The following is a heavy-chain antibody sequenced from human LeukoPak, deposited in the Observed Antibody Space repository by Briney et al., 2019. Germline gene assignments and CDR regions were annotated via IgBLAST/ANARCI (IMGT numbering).Heavy chain of an antibody. J-gene: IGHJ5*02. Sequence: SETLSLTCAVYGGSFSGYYWSWIRQPPGKGLEWIGEINHSGSTNCNPSLKSRVTISVDTSKNQFSLKLSSVTAADTAVYYCARGLLAAIPVRGVIFDPWGQGTLVTVSS. CDR3: ARGLLAAIPVRGVIFDP. V-gene: IGHV4-34*01. D-gene: IGHD3-10*01. CDR2: INHSGST. CDR1: GGSFSGYY.